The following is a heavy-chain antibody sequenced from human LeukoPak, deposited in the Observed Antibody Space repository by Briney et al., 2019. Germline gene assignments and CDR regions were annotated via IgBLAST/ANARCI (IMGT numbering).Heavy chain of an antibody. D-gene: IGHD6-19*01. CDR3: AKELLAGTVDY. CDR1: GFPFSSYG. CDR2: ISYDGSNK. Sequence: GGSLRLSCAASGFPFSSYGMHWVRQAPGKGLEWVAVISYDGSNKYYADSVKGRFTVSRDNSKNTLYLQMNSLRAEDTAVYYCAKELLAGTVDYWGQGTLVTVSS. V-gene: IGHV3-30*18. J-gene: IGHJ4*02.